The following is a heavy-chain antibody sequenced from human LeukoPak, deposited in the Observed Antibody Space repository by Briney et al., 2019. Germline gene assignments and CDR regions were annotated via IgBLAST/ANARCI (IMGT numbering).Heavy chain of an antibody. CDR1: GGSISSYY. CDR2: IYTSGST. CDR3: ARVTLNYYYMDV. Sequence: SETLSLTCTVSGGSISSYYWSWIRQPAGKGLEWIGHIYTSGSTNYNPSLKSRVTMSVDTSKNRFSLRLSSVTAADTAVYYCARVTLNYYYMDVWGKGTTVTVSS. V-gene: IGHV4-4*07. J-gene: IGHJ6*03.